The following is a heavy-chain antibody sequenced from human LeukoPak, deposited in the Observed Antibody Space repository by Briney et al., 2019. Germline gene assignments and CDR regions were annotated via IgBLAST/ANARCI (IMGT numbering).Heavy chain of an antibody. D-gene: IGHD5-24*01. CDR3: ARDDEMASLN. Sequence: SETLSLTCTVSGGSISSYYWSWIRQPPGKGLEWIGYIYYSGSTNYNPSLKSRVTISVDTSKNQFSLKLSSVTAADTAVYYCARDDEMASLNWGQGTWSPSPQ. J-gene: IGHJ4*02. V-gene: IGHV4-59*01. CDR1: GGSISSYY. CDR2: IYYSGST.